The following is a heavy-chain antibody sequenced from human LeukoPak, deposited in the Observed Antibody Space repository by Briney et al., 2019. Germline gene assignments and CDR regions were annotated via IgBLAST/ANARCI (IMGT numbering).Heavy chain of an antibody. V-gene: IGHV4-59*08. CDR2: IYFSGST. J-gene: IGHJ4*02. D-gene: IGHD3-22*01. CDR1: GGAISTYF. CDR3: ARHKSSGSYPLDY. Sequence: SETLSLTCTVSGGAISTYFWSWIRQPPGKGLEWIGHIYFSGSTNYNPSLESRVTISVDTSKNQFSLTLSSVTAADTAVYYCARHKSSGSYPLDYWGQGILVTVSS.